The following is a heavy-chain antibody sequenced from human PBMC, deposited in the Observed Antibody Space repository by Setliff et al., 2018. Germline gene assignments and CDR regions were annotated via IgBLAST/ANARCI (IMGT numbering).Heavy chain of an antibody. CDR1: GFPFSSYA. D-gene: IGHD2-8*01. Sequence: GSLRLSCAASGFPFSSYAMHWVRQAPGKGLEWVAVISYDGSNKYYADSVKGRFTISRDNSKNTLYLQMNSLRAEDTAVYYCARGYCTNGVCYTLTYYFDYWGQGTLVTVSS. J-gene: IGHJ4*02. CDR2: ISYDGSNK. V-gene: IGHV3-30-3*01. CDR3: ARGYCTNGVCYTLTYYFDY.